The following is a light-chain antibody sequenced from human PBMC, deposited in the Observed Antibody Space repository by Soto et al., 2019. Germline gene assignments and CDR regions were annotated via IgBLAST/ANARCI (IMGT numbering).Light chain of an antibody. V-gene: IGKV3-20*01. CDR1: QSVSSSS. CDR2: EAS. CDR3: QQYRT. Sequence: EIVLTQSPGTLSLSPVERATLSCRASQSVSSSSLAWYQQNPGQAPRLLIYEASSRATGIPDRFSGSGSGTDFTLTISRLEPEDFAVYYCQQYRTFGQGTKVDI. J-gene: IGKJ1*01.